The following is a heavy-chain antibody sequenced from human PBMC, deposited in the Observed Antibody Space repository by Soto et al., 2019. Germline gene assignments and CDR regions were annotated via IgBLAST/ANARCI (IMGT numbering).Heavy chain of an antibody. CDR3: ARDFSSSSPTADF. D-gene: IGHD6-6*01. V-gene: IGHV3-21*01. Sequence: EVQLVESGGGLVKPGESLRLSCVASGFTFSSYGMIWVRQAPGKGLEWVSSITSGTSYKYYADSLKGRITISRDNTKNSLFLQMKSLKAEDTAIYYCARDFSSSSPTADFWGQGTLVTVSS. CDR1: GFTFSSYG. J-gene: IGHJ4*02. CDR2: ITSGTSYK.